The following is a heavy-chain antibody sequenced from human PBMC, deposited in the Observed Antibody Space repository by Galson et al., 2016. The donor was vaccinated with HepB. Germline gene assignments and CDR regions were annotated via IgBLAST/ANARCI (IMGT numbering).Heavy chain of an antibody. J-gene: IGHJ6*02. CDR2: ISGGGVST. CDR1: GFTFSSYA. Sequence: SLRLSCAASGFTFSSYAMNWVRQAPGKGLQWVSGISGGGVSTHYADSVKGRFTISRDNSKNTLYLQMNSLRAEDTAVYYCARDPMATRYYYYGMDVWGQGT. V-gene: IGHV3-23*01. CDR3: ARDPMATRYYYYGMDV. D-gene: IGHD5-24*01.